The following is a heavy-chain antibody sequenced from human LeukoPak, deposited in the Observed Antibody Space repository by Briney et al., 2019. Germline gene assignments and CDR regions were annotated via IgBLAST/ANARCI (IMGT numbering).Heavy chain of an antibody. Sequence: SETLSLTCTVSGGSISSHYWSWIRQPPGKGLEWIGCIYYSGSTNYNPSLKSRVTISVDTSKNQFSLKLSSVTAADTAVYYCARVDSSSSADYYYYMDVWGKGTTVTVSS. CDR2: IYYSGST. V-gene: IGHV4-59*11. J-gene: IGHJ6*03. D-gene: IGHD6-6*01. CDR3: ARVDSSSSADYYYYMDV. CDR1: GGSISSHY.